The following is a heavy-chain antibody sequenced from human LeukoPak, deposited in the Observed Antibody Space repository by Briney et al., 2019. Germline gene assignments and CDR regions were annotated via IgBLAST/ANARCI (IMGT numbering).Heavy chain of an antibody. CDR2: IIPIFGTA. CDR3: ACIAAAGTGRDAFDT. D-gene: IGHD6-13*01. CDR1: GGTFSSYA. V-gene: IGHV1-69*01. J-gene: IGHJ3*02. Sequence: GSSVKVSCKASGGTFSSYAISWVRQAPGQGLEWMGGIIPIFGTANYAQKFQGRVTITADESTSTAYMELSSLRSEDTAVYYCACIAAAGTGRDAFDTWGQGTMVTVSS.